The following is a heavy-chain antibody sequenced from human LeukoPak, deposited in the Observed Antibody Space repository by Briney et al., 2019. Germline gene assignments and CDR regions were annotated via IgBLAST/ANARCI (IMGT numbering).Heavy chain of an antibody. V-gene: IGHV4-34*01. J-gene: IGHJ5*02. CDR3: ARVVRGVVTSNWFDP. D-gene: IGHD2-21*02. Sequence: SETLSLTCAVNGGSFRGYYWTWIRQPPGKGLEWIGEVNHNGGTNYNPSLKSRVSISIDTSKNQFSLALTSVTPADTAVYYCARVVRGVVTSNWFDPWGQGTLVSVSS. CDR1: GGSFRGYY. CDR2: VNHNGGT.